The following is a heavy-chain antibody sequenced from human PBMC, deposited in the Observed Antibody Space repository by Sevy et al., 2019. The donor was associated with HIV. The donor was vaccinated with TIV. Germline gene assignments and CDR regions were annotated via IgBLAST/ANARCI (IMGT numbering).Heavy chain of an antibody. J-gene: IGHJ3*02. CDR3: ARDIGSIQLWADAFDI. V-gene: IGHV3-7*01. CDR2: IKQDGSEK. Sequence: GGSLRLSCAASGFTFSSYWMSWVRQAPGKGLEWVANIKQDGSEKYYVDSVKGRFTISRDNAKNSLYLQMNSLRAEDTAVYYCARDIGSIQLWADAFDIWGQGTMVTVSS. CDR1: GFTFSSYW. D-gene: IGHD5-18*01.